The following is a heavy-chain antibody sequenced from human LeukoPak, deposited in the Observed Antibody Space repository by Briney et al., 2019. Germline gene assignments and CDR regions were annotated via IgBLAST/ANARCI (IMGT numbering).Heavy chain of an antibody. CDR2: ISGSGDT. CDR1: GFTFSSYA. D-gene: IGHD6-13*01. CDR3: ATTGYSSRNY. V-gene: IGHV3-23*01. Sequence: GGSLRLSCAASGFTFSSYAMGWVRQAPGKGLEWVSAISGSGDTYYADPVKGRFTISRDNSKNTLYLQMNSLRAEDTAVYYCATTGYSSRNYWGQGTLVTVSS. J-gene: IGHJ4*02.